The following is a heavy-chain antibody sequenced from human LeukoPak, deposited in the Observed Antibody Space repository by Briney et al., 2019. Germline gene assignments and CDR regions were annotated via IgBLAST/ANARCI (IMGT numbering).Heavy chain of an antibody. J-gene: IGHJ4*02. D-gene: IGHD5-18*01. CDR1: GFSFISVW. Sequence: PGGSLRLSCVGSGFSFISVWLNWVRQAPGKGLEWVAVISYDGSNKYYADSVKGRFTISRDNSKNTLYLQMNSLRAEDTAVYYCAKDQFVQLWQLLDYWGQGTLVTVSS. V-gene: IGHV3-30*18. CDR3: AKDQFVQLWQLLDY. CDR2: ISYDGSNK.